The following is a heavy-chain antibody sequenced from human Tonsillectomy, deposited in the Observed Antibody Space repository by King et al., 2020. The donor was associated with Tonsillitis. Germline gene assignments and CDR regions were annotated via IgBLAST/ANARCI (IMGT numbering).Heavy chain of an antibody. CDR1: GFTFSSYS. Sequence: VQLVESGGGLVKPGGSLRLSCAASGFTFSSYSMNWVRQAPGKGLEWVSSISSSSSYIYYADSVKGRFTISRDNAKNSLYLQMNSLRAEDTAVYYCARDSSGWTGFDYWGQGTLVTVSS. CDR3: ARDSSGWTGFDY. J-gene: IGHJ4*02. CDR2: ISSSSSYI. D-gene: IGHD6-19*01. V-gene: IGHV3-21*01.